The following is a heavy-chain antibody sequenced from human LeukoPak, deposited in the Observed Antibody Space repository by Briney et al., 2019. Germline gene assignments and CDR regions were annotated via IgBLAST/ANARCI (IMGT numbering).Heavy chain of an antibody. Sequence: GGSLRLSRAASGFTFSSYAMSWVRQAPGKGLEWVSAISGSGGSTYYADSVKGRFTISRDNSKNTLYLQMNSLRAEDTAVYYCAKGEAAAAGKGDWFDSWGQGTLVTVSS. CDR3: AKGEAAAAGKGDWFDS. J-gene: IGHJ5*01. V-gene: IGHV3-23*01. CDR2: ISGSGGST. CDR1: GFTFSSYA. D-gene: IGHD6-13*01.